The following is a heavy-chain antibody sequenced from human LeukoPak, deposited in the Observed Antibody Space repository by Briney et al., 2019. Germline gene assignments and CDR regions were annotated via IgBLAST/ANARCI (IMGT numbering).Heavy chain of an antibody. CDR3: ARANGGYQLLFSYYYYYMDV. V-gene: IGHV1-18*01. CDR2: ISAYNGNI. J-gene: IGHJ6*03. D-gene: IGHD2-2*01. CDR1: GYTFTSYG. Sequence: GASVKVSCKASGYTFTSYGISWVRQAPGQGLEWMGWISAYNGNINYAQKLQGRVTMITDTSTSTAYMELRSLRSDDTAVYYCARANGGYQLLFSYYYYYMDVWGKGTTVTISS.